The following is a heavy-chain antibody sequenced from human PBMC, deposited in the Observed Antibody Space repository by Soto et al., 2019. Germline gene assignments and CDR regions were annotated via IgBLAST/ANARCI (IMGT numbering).Heavy chain of an antibody. CDR3: ARRCSGGSSSQRAFDI. Sequence: GESLKISSKGSGYSFTSYWIGWVLQMTGKGLAWMWIIYPGDSDTSYSPSFPGQVTISADKSISTAYLQWSSRKASDTAMYYCARRCSGGSSSQRAFDIGGQGTMVTVSS. V-gene: IGHV5-51*01. CDR1: GYSFTSYW. D-gene: IGHD2-15*01. CDR2: IYPGDSDT. J-gene: IGHJ3*02.